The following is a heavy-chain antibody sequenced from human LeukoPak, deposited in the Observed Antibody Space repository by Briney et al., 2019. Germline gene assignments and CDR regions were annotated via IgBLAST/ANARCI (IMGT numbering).Heavy chain of an antibody. D-gene: IGHD4-17*01. CDR3: ARDVSDYGDSDAFDI. CDR2: ISAYNGNT. CDR1: GYTFTSYG. Sequence: ASVKVSCKASGYTFTSYGISWVRQAPGQGLEWMGWISAYNGNTNYAQKLQGRVTMTTDTSTSTAYMELRSLRSDDTAVYYCARDVSDYGDSDAFDIWGQGTMVTVSS. V-gene: IGHV1-18*01. J-gene: IGHJ3*02.